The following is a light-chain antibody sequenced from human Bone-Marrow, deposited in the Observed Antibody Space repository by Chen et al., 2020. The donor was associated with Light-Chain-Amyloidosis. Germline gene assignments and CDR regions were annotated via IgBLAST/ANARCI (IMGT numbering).Light chain of an antibody. J-gene: IGKJ2*01. CDR1: QSRRHINGYTY. CDR3: IEAIHAPDYA. CDR2: LAF. Sequence: IALNQSPLPLSVSPGETASISCTASQSRRHINGYTYLDWYLQRPGQSPQLLVYLAFNRGPGGPGRLGGTGADSGFTLRISRLEAQEFGFYYCIEAIHAPDYAFGRGNKLE. V-gene: IGKV2-28*01.